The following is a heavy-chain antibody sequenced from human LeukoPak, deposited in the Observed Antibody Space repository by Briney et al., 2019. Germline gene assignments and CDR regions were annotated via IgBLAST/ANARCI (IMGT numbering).Heavy chain of an antibody. CDR2: INHSGST. J-gene: IGHJ4*02. D-gene: IGHD5-12*01. V-gene: IGHV4-34*01. CDR1: GGPFSGYY. CDR3: ARGRGYSGYGY. Sequence: SETLSLTCAVYGGPFSGYYWSWIRQPPGKGLEWIGEINHSGSTNYNPSLKSRVTISVDTSKNQFSLKLSSVTAADTAVYYCARGRGYSGYGYWGQGTLVTVSS.